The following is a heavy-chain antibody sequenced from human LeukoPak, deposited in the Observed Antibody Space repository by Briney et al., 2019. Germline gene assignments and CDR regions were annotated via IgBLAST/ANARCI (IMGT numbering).Heavy chain of an antibody. CDR1: GGSFSGYY. V-gene: IGHV4-34*01. CDR2: INHSGST. CDR3: ARVPVWSSGWSA. Sequence: TSETLSLTCAVYGGSFSGYYWSWIRQPPGKGLEWIGEINHSGSTNYNPSLKSRVTISVDTSKNQFSLKLSSVTAADTAVYYRARVPVWSSGWSAWGQGTLVTVSS. D-gene: IGHD6-19*01. J-gene: IGHJ5*02.